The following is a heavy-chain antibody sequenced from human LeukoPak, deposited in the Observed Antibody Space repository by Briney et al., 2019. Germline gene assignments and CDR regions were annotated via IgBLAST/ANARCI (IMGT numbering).Heavy chain of an antibody. CDR3: AREGGLNWFDP. V-gene: IGHV4-38-2*02. Sequence: PSETLSLTCAVSGYSISSGYYWGWIRQPPGTGLEWFGSIYHSGSTYYNPSLKSRVTISVDTSKNQFSLKLSSVTAADTAVYYCAREGGLNWFDPWGQGTLVTVSS. CDR1: GYSISSGYY. D-gene: IGHD3-16*01. J-gene: IGHJ5*02. CDR2: IYHSGST.